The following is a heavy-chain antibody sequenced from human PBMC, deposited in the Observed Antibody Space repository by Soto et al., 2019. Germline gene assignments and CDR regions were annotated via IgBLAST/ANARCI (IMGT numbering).Heavy chain of an antibody. CDR3: ARDVLVRGVRPQYMDV. Sequence: QVQLQESGPGLVKPSETLSLTCTVSGGSISSYYWSWIRQPPGKGLEWIGYIYYSGSTNYNPSLKSRVTISVDTSMNQFSLKLSSVTAADTAVYYCARDVLVRGVRPQYMDVWGKGTTVTVSS. J-gene: IGHJ6*03. CDR1: GGSISSYY. CDR2: IYYSGST. D-gene: IGHD3-10*01. V-gene: IGHV4-59*01.